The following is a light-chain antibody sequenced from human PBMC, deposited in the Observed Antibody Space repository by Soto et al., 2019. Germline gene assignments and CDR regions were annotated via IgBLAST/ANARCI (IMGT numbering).Light chain of an antibody. CDR2: GAS. Sequence: EIVMTQSPATLSVSPGERATLSCRASQSVRSNLAWYQQKPGQSPRLLIYGASTRATGIPARFSGSGSGTDFTLTISRLEPEDFAVYYCQQYGSSPPWTFGQGTKVDIK. J-gene: IGKJ1*01. V-gene: IGKV3-15*01. CDR1: QSVRSN. CDR3: QQYGSSPPWT.